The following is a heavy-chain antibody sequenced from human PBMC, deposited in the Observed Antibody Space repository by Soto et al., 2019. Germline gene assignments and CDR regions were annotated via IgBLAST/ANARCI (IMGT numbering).Heavy chain of an antibody. CDR1: GGSISYYY. V-gene: IGHV4-59*01. D-gene: IGHD6-13*01. CDR2: IFYSGST. J-gene: IGHJ6*02. Sequence: PSETLSLTCTVSGGSISYYYWNWIRQSPGKGLEWIGYIFYSGSTHYNPSLKSRVTTSIDTSKNQFSLRLTSVTAADTAVYFCARGSPPSKYGLDVWGQGTTVTVSS. CDR3: ARGSPPSKYGLDV.